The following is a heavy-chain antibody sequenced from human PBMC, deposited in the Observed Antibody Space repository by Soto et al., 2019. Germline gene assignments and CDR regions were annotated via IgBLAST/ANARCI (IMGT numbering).Heavy chain of an antibody. CDR3: ARAGDFWSGYFIDWFAP. D-gene: IGHD3-3*01. Sequence: GGSLRLSCAASGFTFSSYSMNWVRQAPGKGLEWVSYISSSSSTIYYADSVKGRFTISRDNAKNSLYLQMNSLRAEDTAVYYCARAGDFWSGYFIDWFAPWGQGTLVPVSS. CDR2: ISSSSSTI. CDR1: GFTFSSYS. J-gene: IGHJ5*02. V-gene: IGHV3-48*01.